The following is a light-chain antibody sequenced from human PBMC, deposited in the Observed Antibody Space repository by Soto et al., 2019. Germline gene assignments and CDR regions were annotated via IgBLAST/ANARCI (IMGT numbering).Light chain of an antibody. CDR1: QSISSW. V-gene: IGKV1-5*03. Sequence: DIQMTQSPSTLSASVGDRVTITCRASQSISSWLAWYQQKPGKAPKLLIYKASSLESGVLSRFSDSGSGTEFTLTISSLQSADFETYYFQQYNIDRRTFGQGTNVEIK. CDR3: QQYNIDRRT. J-gene: IGKJ1*01. CDR2: KAS.